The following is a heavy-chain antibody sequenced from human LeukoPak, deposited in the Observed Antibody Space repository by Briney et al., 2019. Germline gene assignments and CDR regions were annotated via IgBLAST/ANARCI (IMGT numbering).Heavy chain of an antibody. CDR1: GVIFSNYW. CDR2: INRDGSST. CDR3: ARALQLGTFDY. D-gene: IGHD6-6*01. Sequence: GGSLRLSCAASGVIFSNYWMHWVRQAPGKGLVWVSRINRDGSSTSYADSVKGRFTISRDNAKNTLYLQMNSLRAEDTAVYYCARALQLGTFDYWGQGTLVTVSS. J-gene: IGHJ4*02. V-gene: IGHV3-74*01.